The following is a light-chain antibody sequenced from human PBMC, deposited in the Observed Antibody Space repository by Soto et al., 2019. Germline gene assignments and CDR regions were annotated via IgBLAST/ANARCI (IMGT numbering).Light chain of an antibody. V-gene: IGKV3D-15*01. CDR2: RAS. CDR1: QSVSSN. Sequence: EIVMTQSPATLSVSPGERATLSCRASQSVSSNLAWYQQKPGQAPRLLIFRASNKATGVPGRFSGSGSGTEFTLTISSLQSEDFAVYYCQQYNNWPLRTFGQGTRLEI. CDR3: QQYNNWPLRT. J-gene: IGKJ5*01.